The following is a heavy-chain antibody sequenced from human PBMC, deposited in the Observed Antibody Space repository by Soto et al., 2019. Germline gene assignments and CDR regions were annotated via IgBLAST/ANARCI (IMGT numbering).Heavy chain of an antibody. J-gene: IGHJ4*02. CDR1: GFSLTTGGVG. V-gene: IGHV2-5*02. D-gene: IGHD1-26*01. CDR2: IYWDDDK. Sequence: QITLKESGPTLVKSTQNLTLTYTFSGFSLTTGGVGVAWIRQPPRKALEWLAVIYWDDDKRYSPSLKSRLTITKDTSKNQVVLTMTNMDPLDTATYYCAHRLGIRNDYWGQGALVIVSS. CDR3: AHRLGIRNDY.